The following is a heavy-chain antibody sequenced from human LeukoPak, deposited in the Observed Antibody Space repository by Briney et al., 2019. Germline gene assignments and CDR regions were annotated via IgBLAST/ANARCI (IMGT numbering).Heavy chain of an antibody. D-gene: IGHD1-26*01. CDR1: GDSVSSYY. Sequence: SETLSLTCTVSGDSVSSYYWSGIRQPPGKGLEWIGYIYYTGSTNYNPSLKSRVTISIDTSKNQFSLKVSSVTAADTAVYYCARDLGSYYFDYWGQGTLVTVSS. CDR3: ARDLGSYYFDY. V-gene: IGHV4-59*02. CDR2: IYYTGST. J-gene: IGHJ4*02.